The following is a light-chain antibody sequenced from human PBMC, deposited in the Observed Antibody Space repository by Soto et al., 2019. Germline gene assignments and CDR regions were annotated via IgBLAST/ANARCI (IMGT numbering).Light chain of an antibody. CDR2: DNN. Sequence: QSLLTQSPSVSAAPGQKVTISCSGSSSNIGNNYVSWYQQLPGTAPKLLIYDNNKRPSGIPDRFSGSKSGTSGTLDITGLQTGDEADYYCATWDGSLPGEVFGGGTKVTVL. J-gene: IGLJ2*01. V-gene: IGLV1-51*01. CDR3: ATWDGSLPGEV. CDR1: SSNIGNNY.